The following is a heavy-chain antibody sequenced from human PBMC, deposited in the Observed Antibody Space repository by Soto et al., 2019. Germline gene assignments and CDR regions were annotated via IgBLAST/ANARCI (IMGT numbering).Heavy chain of an antibody. CDR2: IYYSGST. V-gene: IGHV4-31*03. D-gene: IGHD2-21*02. Sequence: QVQLQESGPGLVKPSQTLSLTCTVSGGAISSGGYYWSWIRQHPGKGLEWIGYIYYSGSTYYNPYLKSRVTMSVDTYKNQFSLKLSSVTAADTAVYVCARVCGGDCHHGMDVWGQGTTVTVSS. CDR1: GGAISSGGYY. CDR3: ARVCGGDCHHGMDV. J-gene: IGHJ6*02.